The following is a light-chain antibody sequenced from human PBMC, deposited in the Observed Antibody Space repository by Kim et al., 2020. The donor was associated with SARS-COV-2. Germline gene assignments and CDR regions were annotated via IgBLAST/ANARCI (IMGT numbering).Light chain of an antibody. CDR3: PSGDSTENL. J-gene: IGLJ2*01. Sequence: SSELTQDPAVSVALGQTVSLTCHGDSLRNFYASWYQQRPGQAPILVIYGRNNRPSGIPDRFSGSSLGNTASMTITGAQAEDEADYYCPSGDSTENLFGGGTKLTVL. CDR1: SLRNFY. CDR2: GRN. V-gene: IGLV3-19*01.